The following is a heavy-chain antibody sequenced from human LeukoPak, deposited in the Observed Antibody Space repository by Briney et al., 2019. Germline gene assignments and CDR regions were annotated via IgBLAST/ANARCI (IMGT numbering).Heavy chain of an antibody. CDR1: GGSISSYY. CDR3: ARGIGWLPDY. Sequence: SETLSLTCTVSGGSISSYYWIWIRQPPGKGLEWIGYIYYSGSTNYNPSLKGRVTMSVDTSKNQFSLSLSSVTAADTAVYYCARGIGWLPDYWGQGTLVSVSS. CDR2: IYYSGST. V-gene: IGHV4-59*01. D-gene: IGHD6-19*01. J-gene: IGHJ4*02.